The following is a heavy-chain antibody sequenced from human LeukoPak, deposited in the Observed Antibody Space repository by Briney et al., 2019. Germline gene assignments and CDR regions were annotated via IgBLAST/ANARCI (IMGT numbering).Heavy chain of an antibody. CDR1: GGSISSYY. Sequence: SGTLSLTCTVSGGSISSYYWSWIRQPPGKGLEWIGYIYYSGITDYNPSLKSRITISVDTSKNQFSLKLSSVTAADTAVYYCARLGDTGYYFDYWGQGTLVTVSS. V-gene: IGHV4-59*08. CDR2: IYYSGIT. D-gene: IGHD5-18*01. J-gene: IGHJ4*02. CDR3: ARLGDTGYYFDY.